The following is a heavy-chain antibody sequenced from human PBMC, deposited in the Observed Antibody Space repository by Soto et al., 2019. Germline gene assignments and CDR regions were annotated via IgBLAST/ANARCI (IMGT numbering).Heavy chain of an antibody. V-gene: IGHV3-33*06. J-gene: IGHJ6*02. CDR2: IWYDGSNK. CDR3: AKDPGTMVRGTRYYGMDD. D-gene: IGHD3-10*01. CDR1: GFTFSSYG. Sequence: PGGSLRLSCAASGFTFSSYGMHWVRQAPGKGLEWVAVIWYDGSNKYYADSVKGRFTISRDNSKNTLYLQMNSLRAEDTAVYYCAKDPGTMVRGTRYYGMDDWGRGTTVTVSS.